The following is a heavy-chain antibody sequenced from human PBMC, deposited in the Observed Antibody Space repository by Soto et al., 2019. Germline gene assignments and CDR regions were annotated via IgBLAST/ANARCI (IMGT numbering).Heavy chain of an antibody. Sequence: GASVKVSCKASGYTFTSYGISWVRQAPGQGLEWMGWISAYNGNTNYAQKLQGRVTMTTDTSTSTAYMELRSLRSDDPAVYYCAILPPGGNNKYGTYFWGQGTTVPVSS. J-gene: IGHJ6*02. CDR3: AILPPGGNNKYGTYF. CDR1: GYTFTSYG. CDR2: ISAYNGNT. V-gene: IGHV1-18*01. D-gene: IGHD3-10*01.